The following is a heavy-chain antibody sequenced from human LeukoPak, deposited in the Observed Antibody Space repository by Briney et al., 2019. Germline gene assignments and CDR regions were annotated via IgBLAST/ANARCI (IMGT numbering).Heavy chain of an antibody. Sequence: PSETLSLTCAVYGGSFSGYYWSSIRQPPRKGLEWIGEINHSGSTNYNPSLKSRVTISVDTSKNQFSLKLSSVTAADTAVYYCARGRRKRQQLVLNWFDPWGQGTLVTVSS. V-gene: IGHV4-34*01. CDR2: INHSGST. CDR3: ARGRRKRQQLVLNWFDP. D-gene: IGHD6-13*01. CDR1: GGSFSGYY. J-gene: IGHJ5*02.